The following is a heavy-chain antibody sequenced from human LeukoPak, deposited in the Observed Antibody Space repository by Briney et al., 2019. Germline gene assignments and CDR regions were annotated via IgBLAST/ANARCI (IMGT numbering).Heavy chain of an antibody. Sequence: SETLSLTCAVYGGSFSGYYWSWIRQPPGKGLEWIGEINHSGSTNYNPSLKSRVTISVDTSKNQFSLKLSSVTAADTAVYYCARVGRVTSYGMDVRGKGTTVTVS. J-gene: IGHJ6*04. CDR2: INHSGST. D-gene: IGHD2-21*02. V-gene: IGHV4-34*01. CDR3: ARVGRVTSYGMDV. CDR1: GGSFSGYY.